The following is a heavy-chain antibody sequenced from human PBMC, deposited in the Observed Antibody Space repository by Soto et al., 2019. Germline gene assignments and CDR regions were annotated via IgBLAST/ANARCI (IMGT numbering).Heavy chain of an antibody. D-gene: IGHD3-10*01. CDR1: GYTFTSYG. Sequence: ASVKLACKASGYTFTSYGISWVRQAPGQGLEWMGWISAYNGNTNYAQKLQGRVTMTTDTSTSTAYMELRSLRSDDTAVYYCARVWFVEFLSSFDSWGQGNMVTRSS. J-gene: IGHJ4*02. CDR3: ARVWFVEFLSSFDS. CDR2: ISAYNGNT. V-gene: IGHV1-18*01.